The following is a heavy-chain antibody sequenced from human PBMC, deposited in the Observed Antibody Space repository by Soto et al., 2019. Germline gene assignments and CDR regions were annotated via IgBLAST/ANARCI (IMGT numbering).Heavy chain of an antibody. CDR2: IYWDDDK. CDR1: GFSLSTSGVG. J-gene: IGHJ4*02. CDR3: APSPWTGTTAYFDY. Sequence: QITLEESGPTRVKPTQSLALTCTFSGFSLSTSGVGVGWVRQPPGKALEWLALIYWDDDKRYSPSLQSRLTITKDTSKNQVVLIMINMDPSDTATYYCAPSPWTGTTAYFDYWGQGTLVTVSS. D-gene: IGHD1-1*01. V-gene: IGHV2-5*02.